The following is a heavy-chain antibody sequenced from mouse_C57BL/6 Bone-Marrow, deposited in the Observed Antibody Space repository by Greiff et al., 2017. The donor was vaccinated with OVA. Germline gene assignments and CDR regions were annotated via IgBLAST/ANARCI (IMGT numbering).Heavy chain of an antibody. Sequence: DVHLVESGGGLVKPGGSLKLSCAASGFTFSSYAMSWVRQTPEKRLEWVATISDGGSYTYYPDNVKGRFTISRDNAKNNLYLQMSHLKSEDTAMYYCARGLLLRYCYAMDYWGQGTSVTVSS. J-gene: IGHJ4*01. D-gene: IGHD1-1*01. V-gene: IGHV5-4*01. CDR2: ISDGGSYT. CDR3: ARGLLLRYCYAMDY. CDR1: GFTFSSYA.